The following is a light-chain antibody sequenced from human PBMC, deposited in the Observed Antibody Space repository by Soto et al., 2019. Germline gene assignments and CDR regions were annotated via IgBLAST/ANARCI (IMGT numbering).Light chain of an antibody. Sequence: QAVVTQEPSLTVSPGGTVTLTCASSTGAVTSGYYPNWFQQKPGQVPRPLIHTTSNKYSWTPARFSGSLLGDKAALTLSRVQPEDEADYYCVLSYGGIRIFGGGTKLTVL. V-gene: IGLV7-43*01. CDR3: VLSYGGIRI. CDR1: TGAVTSGYY. CDR2: TTS. J-gene: IGLJ2*01.